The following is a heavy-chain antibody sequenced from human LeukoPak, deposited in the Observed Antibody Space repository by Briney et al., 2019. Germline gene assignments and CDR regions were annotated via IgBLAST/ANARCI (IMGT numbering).Heavy chain of an antibody. D-gene: IGHD6-13*01. CDR2: IYYSGST. J-gene: IGHJ4*02. V-gene: IGHV4-39*01. Sequence: KASETLSLTCTVSGGSISSSSYYWGWIRQPPGKGLEWIGSIYYSGSTYYNPSLKSRVTIPVDTSKNQFSLKLSSVTAADTAVYYCARRVAAAGSASLDYWGQGTLVTVSS. CDR3: ARRVAAAGSASLDY. CDR1: GGSISSSSYY.